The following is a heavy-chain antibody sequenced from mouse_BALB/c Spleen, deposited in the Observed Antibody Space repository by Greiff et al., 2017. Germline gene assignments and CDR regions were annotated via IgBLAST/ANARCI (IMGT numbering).Heavy chain of an antibody. D-gene: IGHD2-2*01. CDR1: GFNIKDTY. CDR2: IDPANGNT. Sequence: EVQLQQSGAELVKPGASVKLSCTASGFNIKDTYMHWVKQRPEQGLEWIGRIDPANGNTKYDPKFQGKDTITADTSSNTAYLQLSSLTSEDTAVYYCAQTPYGYDADGGQGTLVTVSA. V-gene: IGHV14-3*02. CDR3: AQTPYGYDAD. J-gene: IGHJ3*01.